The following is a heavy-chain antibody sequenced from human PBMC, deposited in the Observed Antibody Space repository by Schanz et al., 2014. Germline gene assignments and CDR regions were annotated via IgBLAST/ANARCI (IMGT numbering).Heavy chain of an antibody. D-gene: IGHD2-8*01. CDR1: GFTFSDYY. CDR3: AKDLLYGAPMTLNHLDY. CDR2: ISGTTTYT. Sequence: QVQLVESGGGLVKPGGSLRLSCAASGFTFSDYYMSWIRQAPGKGLEWVSYISGTTTYTNYADSVKGRFTISRDNSKNTLYLQMNSLRAEDTAVYYCAKDLLYGAPMTLNHLDYWGQGTLVTVSS. V-gene: IGHV3-11*05. J-gene: IGHJ4*02.